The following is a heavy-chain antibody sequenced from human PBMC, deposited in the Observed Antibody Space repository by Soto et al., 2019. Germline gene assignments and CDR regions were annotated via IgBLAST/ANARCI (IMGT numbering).Heavy chain of an antibody. CDR3: VRGRDYYGSGSSYLRQHFDY. Sequence: KPSETLSLTCTVSGGSIITSDHYWGWIRQPPGKGLEWIGSIYYSGSTYYGPSLKSRVTISVDTSKNQFSLRLSSVTATDTAVYYCVRGRDYYGSGSSYLRQHFDYWGQGALVTVSS. CDR1: GGSIITSDHY. D-gene: IGHD3-10*01. V-gene: IGHV4-39*01. CDR2: IYYSGST. J-gene: IGHJ4*02.